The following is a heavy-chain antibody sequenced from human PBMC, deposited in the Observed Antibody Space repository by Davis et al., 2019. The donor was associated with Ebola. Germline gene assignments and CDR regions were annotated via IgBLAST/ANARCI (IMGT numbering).Heavy chain of an antibody. V-gene: IGHV4-61*05. D-gene: IGHD2-15*01. Sequence: GSLRLSCTVSGGSISSSSYYWGWIRQPPGKGLEWVGYIYYSGSTNCNPSLKSRVTISVDTSKNQFSLKLSSVTAADTAVYYCARGMKYCSGGSCYSGGWFDPWGQGTLVTVSS. CDR3: ARGMKYCSGGSCYSGGWFDP. CDR1: GGSISSSSYY. J-gene: IGHJ5*02. CDR2: IYYSGST.